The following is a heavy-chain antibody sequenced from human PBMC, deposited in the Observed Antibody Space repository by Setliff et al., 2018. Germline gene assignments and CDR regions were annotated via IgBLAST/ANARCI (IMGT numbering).Heavy chain of an antibody. Sequence: GGSLRLSCAASGFTFSDYSMHWVRQAPGKGLEWVSSTTSTLYYADSVKGRLTISRDNAKNSLYLQMSSLRAEDTAVYYCARDSYSSSWPDYWGQGTRVTVSS. CDR3: ARDSYSSSWPDY. CDR2: TTSTL. J-gene: IGHJ4*02. D-gene: IGHD6-13*01. CDR1: GFTFSDYS. V-gene: IGHV3-21*01.